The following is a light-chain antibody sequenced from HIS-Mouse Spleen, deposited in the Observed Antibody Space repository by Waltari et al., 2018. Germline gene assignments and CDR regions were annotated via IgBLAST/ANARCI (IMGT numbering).Light chain of an antibody. Sequence: SYELTQPPSVSVSPGQTARIPCSGDALPTHYAYLYQQKSGQAPVLVIYEDSKRPSGIPERFSGSSSGTMATLTISGAQVEDEADYYCYSTDSSGNHRVFGGGTKLTVL. V-gene: IGLV3-10*01. CDR1: ALPTHY. CDR3: YSTDSSGNHRV. J-gene: IGLJ2*01. CDR2: EDS.